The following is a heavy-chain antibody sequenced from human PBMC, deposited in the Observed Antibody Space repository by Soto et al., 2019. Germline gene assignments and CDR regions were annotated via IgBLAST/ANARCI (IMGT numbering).Heavy chain of an antibody. CDR3: ASAGVYYSEYTGNYGTDFDY. CDR2: ISYDGNNK. CDR1: GFTYTTYT. V-gene: IGHV3-30-3*02. Sequence: GGSLRLSCAASGFTYTTYTMHWVRQAPGKGLEWVAVISYDGNNKFYADSVKGRFTISRDSTKQTLYLQMTSLRPDDTAMYYCASAGVYYSEYTGNYGTDFDYWGQGTLVTVSS. J-gene: IGHJ4*02. D-gene: IGHD3-10*01.